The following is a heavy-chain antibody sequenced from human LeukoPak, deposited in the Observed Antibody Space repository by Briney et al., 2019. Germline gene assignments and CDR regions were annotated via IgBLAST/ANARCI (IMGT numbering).Heavy chain of an antibody. CDR2: ISADTTLM. D-gene: IGHD2-2*01. CDR3: ARTYLASPDGY. V-gene: IGHV1-18*01. CDR1: GYTFSSFG. J-gene: IGHJ4*02. Sequence: ASVKVSCKTSGYTFSSFGFIWIRQAPGQGLEWVGWISADTTLMHSARGLQDRLTLTTDTSTRTTYLEIRSLRSDDTAVYFCARTYLASPDGYWGQGTLVTVSS.